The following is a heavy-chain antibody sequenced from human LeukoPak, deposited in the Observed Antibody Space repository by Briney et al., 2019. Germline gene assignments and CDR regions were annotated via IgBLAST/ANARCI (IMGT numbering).Heavy chain of an antibody. Sequence: ASVKVSCKASGYTFTRYYMHWVRQAPGQGLEWMGLINPSGGSTSYAQKFQGRVTMTRDMSTSTDYMELSSLRSEDTAVYYCARDNSVEDTAWWFDPWGQGTLVTVSS. J-gene: IGHJ5*02. D-gene: IGHD4-23*01. CDR2: INPSGGST. CDR3: ARDNSVEDTAWWFDP. CDR1: GYTFTRYY. V-gene: IGHV1-46*01.